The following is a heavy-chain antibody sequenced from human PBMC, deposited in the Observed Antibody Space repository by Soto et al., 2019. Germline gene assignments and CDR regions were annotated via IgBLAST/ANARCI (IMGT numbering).Heavy chain of an antibody. D-gene: IGHD3-16*01. Sequence: GWSLRLSCAASGFTVSSNYMSWVRQAPGKGLEWVSVIYSGGSTYYADSVKGRFTISRDNSKNTLYLQMNSLRAEDTAVYYCATSRGAYYYMDVWGKGTTVTVSS. CDR1: GFTVSSNY. V-gene: IGHV3-53*01. CDR2: IYSGGST. CDR3: ATSRGAYYYMDV. J-gene: IGHJ6*03.